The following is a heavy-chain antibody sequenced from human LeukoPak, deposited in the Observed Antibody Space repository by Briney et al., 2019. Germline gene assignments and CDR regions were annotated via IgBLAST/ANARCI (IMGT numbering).Heavy chain of an antibody. CDR1: GGSISSGGYY. D-gene: IGHD6-6*01. J-gene: IGHJ6*03. CDR3: AREIVEYSSPGYYMDV. CDR2: IYHSGST. Sequence: PSQTLSLTCTVSGGSISSGGYYWSWIRQPPGKGLEWIGYIYHSGSTYYNPSLKSRVTISVDRSRNQFSLKLSSVTAADTAVYYCAREIVEYSSPGYYMDVWGKGTTVTVSS. V-gene: IGHV4-30-2*01.